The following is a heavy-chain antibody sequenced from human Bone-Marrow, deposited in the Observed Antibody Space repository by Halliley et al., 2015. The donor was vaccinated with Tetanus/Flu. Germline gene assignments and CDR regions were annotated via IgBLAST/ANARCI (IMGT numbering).Heavy chain of an antibody. J-gene: IGHJ4*02. CDR2: IGQDGGER. V-gene: IGHV3-7*03. D-gene: IGHD3-16*02. Sequence: KGLEWVANIGQDGGERNYVGPVKGRFSISRDNGRNSLYLQMSSLTVDDTAVYYCAAGTGWTSYHWGQGTLVTVSS. CDR3: AAGTGWTSYH.